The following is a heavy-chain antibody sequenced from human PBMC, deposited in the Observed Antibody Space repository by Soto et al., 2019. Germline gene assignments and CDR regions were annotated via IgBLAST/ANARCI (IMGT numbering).Heavy chain of an antibody. V-gene: IGHV4-59*01. J-gene: IGHJ6*03. CDR1: GGSISSYY. Sequence: QVQLQESGPGLVKPSETLSLTCTVSGGSISSYYWSWIRQPPGKGLEWIGYIYYSGSTNYNPSLKSRVTISVDTSKNQFSLKLSSVTAADTAVYYCARSPYYYYYSMDVWGKGTTVTVSS. CDR2: IYYSGST. CDR3: ARSPYYYYYSMDV.